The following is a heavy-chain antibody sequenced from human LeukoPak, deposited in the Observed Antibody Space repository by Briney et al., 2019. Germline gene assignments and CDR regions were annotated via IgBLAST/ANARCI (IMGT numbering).Heavy chain of an antibody. V-gene: IGHV3-30*18. CDR3: AKDSGSGWYLGYYFDY. CDR1: GFTFSSYG. CDR2: TLFDGSNE. D-gene: IGHD6-19*01. J-gene: IGHJ4*02. Sequence: GGSLRLSCAASGFTFSSYGMHWVRQAPGKGLEWVAVTLFDGSNEYHADSVKGRFTISRDNSKNTLYLQMNSLRAEDTAVYYCAKDSGSGWYLGYYFDYWGQGTLVTVSS.